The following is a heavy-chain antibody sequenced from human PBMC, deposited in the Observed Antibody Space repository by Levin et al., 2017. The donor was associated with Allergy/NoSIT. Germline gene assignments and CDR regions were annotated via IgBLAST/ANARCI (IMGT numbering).Heavy chain of an antibody. V-gene: IGHV3-23*01. D-gene: IGHD1-26*01. J-gene: IGHJ4*02. Sequence: GGSLRLSCAASGFTFSSYAMSWVRQAPGKGLEWVSSITSGGGTYYADSVKGRFTISRDNSKNTLYLQMNSLRAEDTAVYYCAKGSIVGARESDYWGQGTQVTVSS. CDR3: AKGSIVGARESDY. CDR1: GFTFSSYA. CDR2: ITSGGGT.